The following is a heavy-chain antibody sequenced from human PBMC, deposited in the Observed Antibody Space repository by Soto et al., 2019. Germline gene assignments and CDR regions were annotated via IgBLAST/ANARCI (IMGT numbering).Heavy chain of an antibody. CDR3: AKDAVYKDGLWLIDS. V-gene: IGHV3-23*01. CDR1: GFTISTYA. Sequence: PGGSLRLSCAASGFTISTYAMTWVRQAPGKGLECVSGVSGSGGQIHYADSVKGRFTISKDSPKNTLYLQMSSLREEDTALYYCAKDAVYKDGLWLIDSRGQGTRGTVST. J-gene: IGHJ4*02. CDR2: VSGSGGQI. D-gene: IGHD3-16*01.